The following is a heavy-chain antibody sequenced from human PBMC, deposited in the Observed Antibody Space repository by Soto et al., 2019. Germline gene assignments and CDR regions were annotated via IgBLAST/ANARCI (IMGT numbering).Heavy chain of an antibody. V-gene: IGHV3-33*01. CDR1: GFTFSSYG. D-gene: IGHD6-19*01. J-gene: IGHJ4*02. CDR3: ARDLGPGIAVAGSFGY. CDR2: IWYDGSNK. Sequence: QVQLVESGGGVVQPGRSLRLSCAASGFTFSSYGMHWVRQAPGKGLEWVAVIWYDGSNKYYADSVKGRFTISRDNSKNTLYLQMNSLRAEDTAVYYCARDLGPGIAVAGSFGYWGQGTLVTVSS.